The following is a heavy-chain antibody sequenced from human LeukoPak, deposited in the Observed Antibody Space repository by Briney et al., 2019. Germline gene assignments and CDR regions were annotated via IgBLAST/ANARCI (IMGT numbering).Heavy chain of an antibody. V-gene: IGHV3-7*01. CDR1: GFTFSSYW. J-gene: IGHJ4*02. Sequence: GGSLRLSCAASGFTFSSYWMSWVRQAPGKGLEWVANIKQDGSEKYYVDSVKGRSTISRDNAKNSLYLQMNSLRAEDTAVYYCARDPIGYCSSTSCSPRWGQGTLVTVSS. D-gene: IGHD2-2*01. CDR2: IKQDGSEK. CDR3: ARDPIGYCSSTSCSPR.